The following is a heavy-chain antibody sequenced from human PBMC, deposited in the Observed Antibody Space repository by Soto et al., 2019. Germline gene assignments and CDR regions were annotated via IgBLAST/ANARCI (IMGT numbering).Heavy chain of an antibody. Sequence: SGPTLVNPTQTLTPTCTFSGFSLSTSGMCVSWIRQPPGKALEWLALIDWDDDKYYSTSLKTRLTISKDTSKNQVVLTMTNMDPVDTATYYCARTTYYYDSSGYYNFDYWGQGTLVTVSS. CDR1: GFSLSTSGMC. V-gene: IGHV2-70*01. D-gene: IGHD3-22*01. J-gene: IGHJ4*02. CDR3: ARTTYYYDSSGYYNFDY. CDR2: IDWDDDK.